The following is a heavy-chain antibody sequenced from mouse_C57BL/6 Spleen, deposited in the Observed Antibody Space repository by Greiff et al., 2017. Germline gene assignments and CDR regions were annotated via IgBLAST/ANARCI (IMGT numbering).Heavy chain of an antibody. CDR2: INPSSGYT. CDR3: ARGDYDSSDWYYYV. V-gene: IGHV1-4*01. D-gene: IGHD1-1*01. J-gene: IGHJ1*03. CDR1: GYTFTSYT. Sequence: QVQLQQSGAELARPGASVTLSCKASGYTFTSYTMHWVKQRPGQGLEWIGYINPSSGYTKYTQKFKDKATLTADKSSSTAYMQLSSLTSEDSAVYYGARGDYDSSDWYYYVWGTGTTVTVAS.